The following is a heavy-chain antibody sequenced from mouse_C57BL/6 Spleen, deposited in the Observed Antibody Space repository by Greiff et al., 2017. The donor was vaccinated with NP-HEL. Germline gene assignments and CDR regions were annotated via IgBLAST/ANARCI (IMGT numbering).Heavy chain of an antibody. CDR1: GYSITSGYY. CDR2: ISYDGSN. V-gene: IGHV3-6*01. J-gene: IGHJ1*03. Sequence: EVQLQESGPGLVKPSQSLSLTCSVTGYSITSGYYWNWIRQFPGNKLEWMGYISYDGSNNYNPSLKNRISITRDTSKNQFFLKLNSVTTEDTATYYCARESFYERYFDVWGTGTTVTVSS. CDR3: ARESFYERYFDV. D-gene: IGHD2-3*01.